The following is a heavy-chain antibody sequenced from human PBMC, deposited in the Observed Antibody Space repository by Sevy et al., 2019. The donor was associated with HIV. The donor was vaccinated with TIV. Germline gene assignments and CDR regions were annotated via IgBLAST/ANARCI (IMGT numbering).Heavy chain of an antibody. CDR3: GKDRVSGTYYTGDFDY. Sequence: GGSLRLSCAASGFTFSTYAMTWVRQAPGKGLEWVSVISFSGGSTYYADSVKGRFTISRDNSKNTLYLQMISLRAEDTAVYYCGKDRVSGTYYTGDFDYWGQGTLVTVSS. CDR2: ISFSGGST. CDR1: GFTFSTYA. V-gene: IGHV3-23*01. D-gene: IGHD3-10*01. J-gene: IGHJ4*02.